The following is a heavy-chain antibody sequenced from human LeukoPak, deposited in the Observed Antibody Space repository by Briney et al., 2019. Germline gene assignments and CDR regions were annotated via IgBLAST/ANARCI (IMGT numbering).Heavy chain of an antibody. CDR3: ARDVAVAGSFDY. CDR2: IIPILGIA. V-gene: IGHV1-69*04. D-gene: IGHD6-19*01. CDR1: GGTFSSYT. J-gene: IGHJ4*02. Sequence: SVKVSCKASGGTFSSYTISWVRQAPGQGLEWMGRIIPILGIANYAQKFQGRVTITADKSTSTAYMELSSLRSEDTAVYYCARDVAVAGSFDYWGQGTLATVSS.